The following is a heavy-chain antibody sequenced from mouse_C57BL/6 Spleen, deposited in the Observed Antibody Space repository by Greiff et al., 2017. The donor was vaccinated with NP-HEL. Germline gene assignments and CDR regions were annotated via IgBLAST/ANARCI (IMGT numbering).Heavy chain of an antibody. V-gene: IGHV14-2*01. Sequence: EVKLVESGAELVKPGASVKLSCTASGFNIKDYYMHWVKQRTEQGLEWIGRIDPEDGETKYAPKFQGKATITADTSSNTAYLQLSSLTSEDTAVYYCARSINYGSSPAWFAYWGQGTLVTVSA. CDR1: GFNIKDYY. CDR2: IDPEDGET. J-gene: IGHJ3*01. CDR3: ARSINYGSSPAWFAY. D-gene: IGHD1-1*01.